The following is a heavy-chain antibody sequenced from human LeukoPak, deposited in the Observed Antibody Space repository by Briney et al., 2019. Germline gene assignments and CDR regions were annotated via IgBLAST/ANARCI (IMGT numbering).Heavy chain of an antibody. CDR3: ATSDDSAATY. J-gene: IGHJ4*02. Sequence: GGSLRLSCAASGFTFSKVWMSWVRQAPGEGLEWVANVKEDGSTKHYVDSVKGRFTISRDNAKNSLSLQMNYLRVEDTAVYYCATSDDSAATYWGQGTLVTVSS. V-gene: IGHV3-7*01. D-gene: IGHD6-25*01. CDR1: GFTFSKVW. CDR2: VKEDGSTK.